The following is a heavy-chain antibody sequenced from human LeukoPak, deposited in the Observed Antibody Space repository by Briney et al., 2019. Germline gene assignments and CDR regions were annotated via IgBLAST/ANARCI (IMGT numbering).Heavy chain of an antibody. Sequence: GASVKVSCKASGYTFTGYYMHWVRQAPGQGLEWMGWINPNSGGTNYAQKFQGRVTMTRDTSISTAYMELSRLRSDDTAVYYCARHRAVANSRDAIDIWGQGTMVTVSS. V-gene: IGHV1-2*02. D-gene: IGHD6-19*01. CDR2: INPNSGGT. CDR1: GYTFTGYY. CDR3: ARHRAVANSRDAIDI. J-gene: IGHJ3*02.